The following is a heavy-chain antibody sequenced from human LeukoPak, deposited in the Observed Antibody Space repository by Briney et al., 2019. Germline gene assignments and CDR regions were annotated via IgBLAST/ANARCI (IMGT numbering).Heavy chain of an antibody. D-gene: IGHD3-22*01. V-gene: IGHV1-69*13. CDR1: GYTYTGYY. Sequence: ASVKVSCKASGYTYTGYYMYWVRQAPGQGLEWMGGIIPIFGTANYAQEFQGRVTITADESTSTAYMELSSLRSEDTAVYYCASPKGVQYYDSSGYYNLDYWGQGTLVTVSS. CDR3: ASPKGVQYYDSSGYYNLDY. J-gene: IGHJ4*02. CDR2: IIPIFGTA.